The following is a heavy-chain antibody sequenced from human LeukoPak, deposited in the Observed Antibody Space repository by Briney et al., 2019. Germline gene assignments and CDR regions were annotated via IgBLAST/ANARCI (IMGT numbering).Heavy chain of an antibody. CDR1: GGSISSGGYS. J-gene: IGHJ3*02. CDR3: ARVRWFGDRWGHDAFDI. D-gene: IGHD3-10*01. V-gene: IGHV4-31*03. Sequence: SETLSLTCTVSGGSISSGGYSWSWIRQHPGKGLEWIGYIYYSGGTYYNPSLRSRVSISADTTKNQFSLKLSSVTAADTAVYYCARVRWFGDRWGHDAFDIWGQGTMVTVSS. CDR2: IYYSGGT.